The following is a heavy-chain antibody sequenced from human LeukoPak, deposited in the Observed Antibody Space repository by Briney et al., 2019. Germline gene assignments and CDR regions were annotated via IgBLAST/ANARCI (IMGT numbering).Heavy chain of an antibody. Sequence: GESLKISCKGSGYSFTSYWIGWVRQMPGKGLEWMGIIYPGDSDTRYSPSFQGQVTISADKSISTAYLQWSSLKASDTAMYYCATFYCNRVKKSYYYYYYMDVWGKGTTVIVSS. CDR3: ATFYCNRVKKSYYYYYYMDV. V-gene: IGHV5-51*01. CDR1: GYSFTSYW. D-gene: IGHD2/OR15-2a*01. CDR2: IYPGDSDT. J-gene: IGHJ6*03.